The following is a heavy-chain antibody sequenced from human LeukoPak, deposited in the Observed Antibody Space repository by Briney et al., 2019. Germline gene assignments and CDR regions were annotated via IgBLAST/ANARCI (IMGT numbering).Heavy chain of an antibody. CDR3: AREGGYDSSGYYEWKIQALTAGPDY. V-gene: IGHV1-18*01. J-gene: IGHJ4*02. CDR2: ISAYNGNT. Sequence: GASVKVSCKASGYTFTSYGISWVRQAPGQGLEWMGWISAYNGNTNYAQKLQGRVTMTTDTSTSTAYMELRSLRSEDTAVYYCAREGGYDSSGYYEWKIQALTAGPDYWGQGTLVTVSS. CDR1: GYTFTSYG. D-gene: IGHD3-22*01.